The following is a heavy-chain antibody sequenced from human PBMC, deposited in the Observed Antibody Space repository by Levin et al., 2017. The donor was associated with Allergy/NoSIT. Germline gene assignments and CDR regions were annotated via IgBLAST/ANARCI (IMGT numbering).Heavy chain of an antibody. V-gene: IGHV4-61*01. CDR1: GGSVSSGSYY. D-gene: IGHD3-3*01. J-gene: IGHJ4*02. CDR2: IYYSGST. Sequence: SQTLSLTCTVSGGSVSSGSYYWSWIRQPPGKGLEWIGYIYYSGSTNYNPSLKSRVTISVDTSKNQFSLKLSSVTAADTAVYYCARDHGYDFFDYWGQGTLVTVSS. CDR3: ARDHGYDFFDY.